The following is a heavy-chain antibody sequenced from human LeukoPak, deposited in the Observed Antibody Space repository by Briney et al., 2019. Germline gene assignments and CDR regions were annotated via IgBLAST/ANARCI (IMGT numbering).Heavy chain of an antibody. Sequence: KPSETLSLTCTVSGGSISNYYWSWIRQPPGKGLEWIGYIYYSGTTNYNPSPKSRVTISVDTSKNQFSLKLNSVTAADTAVYYCARGVYIAAAQYGYRGQGTLVTVSS. V-gene: IGHV4-59*01. J-gene: IGHJ4*02. CDR3: ARGVYIAAAQYGY. CDR1: GGSISNYY. D-gene: IGHD6-13*01. CDR2: IYYSGTT.